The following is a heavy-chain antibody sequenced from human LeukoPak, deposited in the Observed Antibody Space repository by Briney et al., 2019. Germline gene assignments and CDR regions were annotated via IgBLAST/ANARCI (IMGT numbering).Heavy chain of an antibody. D-gene: IGHD6-19*01. CDR1: GYTFTGYY. V-gene: IGHV1-2*02. CDR3: ARGPRYSSGWYKDY. CDR2: INPNSGGT. J-gene: IGHJ4*02. Sequence: GASVKVSCKASGYTFTGYYMHWVRQAPGQGLEWMGWINPNSGGTNYAQKFQGRVTMTRDTSITTAYMELSRLRSDDTAVYYCARGPRYSSGWYKDYWGQGTLVTVSS.